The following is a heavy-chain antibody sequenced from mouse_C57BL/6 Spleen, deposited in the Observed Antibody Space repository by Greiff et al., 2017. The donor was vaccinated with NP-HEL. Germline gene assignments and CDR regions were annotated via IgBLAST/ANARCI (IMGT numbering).Heavy chain of an antibody. CDR3: THYYGSSYVRYFDV. J-gene: IGHJ1*03. CDR2: IDPEDGDT. Sequence: EVKLQESGAELVRPGASVKLSCTASGFNITDYYMHWVKQRPEQGLEWIGRIDPEDGDTDYAPKFQGKATMTADTSSNTAYLQLSSLTSENTAVYYCTHYYGSSYVRYFDVWGTGTTVTVDS. D-gene: IGHD1-1*01. CDR1: GFNITDYY. V-gene: IGHV14-1*01.